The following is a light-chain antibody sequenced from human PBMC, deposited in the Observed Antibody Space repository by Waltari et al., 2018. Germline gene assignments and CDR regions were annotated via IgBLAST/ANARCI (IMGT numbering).Light chain of an antibody. CDR2: DDS. CDR3: QVWDSSSDHVV. V-gene: IGLV3-21*02. J-gene: IGLJ2*01. CDR1: NIGRKS. Sequence: SYVLTQPPSVSVAPGQTARITCGGNNIGRKSVRWYQQKPGQAPVLVVYDDSDRPSGIPERFSGSNSGNTATLTISRVEAGDEADYYCQVWDSSSDHVVFGGGTKLTVL.